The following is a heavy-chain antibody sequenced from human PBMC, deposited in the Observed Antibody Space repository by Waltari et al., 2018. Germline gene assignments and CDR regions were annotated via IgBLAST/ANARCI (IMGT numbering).Heavy chain of an antibody. D-gene: IGHD3-3*01. CDR3: AGGPGTYWSGLLDY. J-gene: IGHJ4*02. V-gene: IGHV3-15*01. Sequence: EVQLVESGGNLVKAGGSLRLSCEVSGFTFSKIWLSWVRQAPGKGLKWVGRSKSKIDGGTTDYAAPVSGRFRISRDDSKNMFYLEMDSLKTEDTAVYFCAGGPGTYWSGLLDYWGPGTLVTVSS. CDR1: GFTFSKIW. CDR2: SKSKIDGGTT.